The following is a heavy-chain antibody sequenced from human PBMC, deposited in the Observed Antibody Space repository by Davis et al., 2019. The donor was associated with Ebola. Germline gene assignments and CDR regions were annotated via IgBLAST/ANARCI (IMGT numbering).Heavy chain of an antibody. D-gene: IGHD1-26*01. V-gene: IGHV3-11*01. CDR1: GFTFSDYY. J-gene: IGHJ4*02. CDR3: ARDRWPGALDY. Sequence: PGGSLRLSCAASGFTFSDYYMSWIRQAPGKGLEWVSYINSSDSTIYYADSVKGRFTISRDNAKNSLYLQMNSLRAEDTAVYYCARDRWPGALDYWGQGTLVTVSS. CDR2: INSSDSTI.